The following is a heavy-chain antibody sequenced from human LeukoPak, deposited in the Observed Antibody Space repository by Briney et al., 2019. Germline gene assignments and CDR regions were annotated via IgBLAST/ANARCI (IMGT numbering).Heavy chain of an antibody. J-gene: IGHJ3*02. CDR1: GFTFRSHA. D-gene: IGHD3-22*01. CDR2: IYENGGTT. V-gene: IGHV3-23*01. Sequence: GGSLRLSCVGSGFTFRSHAMSWVRQAPEKGLEFVSGIYENGGTTYYADSVKGRFTISRDNSKNTLYLQMNSLRAEDTAVYYCAKDCSYYDMTFDIWGQGTMVTVSS. CDR3: AKDCSYYDMTFDI.